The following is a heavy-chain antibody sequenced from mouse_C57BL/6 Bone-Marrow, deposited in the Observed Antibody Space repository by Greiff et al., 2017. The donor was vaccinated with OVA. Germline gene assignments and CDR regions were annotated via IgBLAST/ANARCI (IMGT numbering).Heavy chain of an antibody. J-gene: IGHJ2*01. Sequence: QVQLQQSGAELVRPGASVTLSCKASGYTFTDYEMHWVKQTPVHGLEWIGAIDPETGGTAYNQKFKGKAILTADKSSSTAYMELRSLTSEDSAVYYCTTYDGDYFDYWGQGTTLTVSS. D-gene: IGHD2-12*01. CDR3: TTYDGDYFDY. CDR2: IDPETGGT. V-gene: IGHV1-15*01. CDR1: GYTFTDYE.